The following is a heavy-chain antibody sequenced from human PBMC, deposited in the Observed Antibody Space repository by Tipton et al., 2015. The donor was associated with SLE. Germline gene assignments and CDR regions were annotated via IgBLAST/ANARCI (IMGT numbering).Heavy chain of an antibody. V-gene: IGHV4-31*03. Sequence: TLSLTCTVSGGSISSGSYYWSWIRQHPGKGLEWIGYIYYSGSTYYNPSLRSRVTISVDTSKNQFSLKLSSVTAADTAVYYCARQKGLYYDFWSGYYDGGAYFDYWGQGTLVTVSS. J-gene: IGHJ4*02. CDR1: GGSISSGSYY. D-gene: IGHD3-3*01. CDR2: IYYSGST. CDR3: ARQKGLYYDFWSGYYDGGAYFDY.